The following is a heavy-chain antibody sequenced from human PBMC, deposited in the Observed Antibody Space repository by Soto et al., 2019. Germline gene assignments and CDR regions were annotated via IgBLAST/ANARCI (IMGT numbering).Heavy chain of an antibody. CDR2: IKSDGSWA. V-gene: IGHV3-74*01. CDR1: GFTFSSYW. J-gene: IGHJ5*02. Sequence: GGSLILSWTASGFTFSSYWMHWVRQAPGKGLEWVSRIKSDGSWALYADSMEGRLTISRDNAKNTLYLQMSSLRADDTAVYLCAKGGCSGVSCGWFDPWGQGT. CDR3: AKGGCSGVSCGWFDP. D-gene: IGHD2-15*01.